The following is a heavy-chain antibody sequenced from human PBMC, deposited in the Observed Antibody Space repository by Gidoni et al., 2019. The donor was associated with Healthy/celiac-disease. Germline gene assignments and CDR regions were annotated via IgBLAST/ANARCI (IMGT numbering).Heavy chain of an antibody. V-gene: IGHV3-30*02. D-gene: IGHD2-2*01. J-gene: IGHJ1*01. Sequence: QVQLGESGGGVVQPGGSLSTSWAASGCTFSSYGMHWVRQAPGKGLEWVAFIRYDGSNQYYADSVKGRFTISRDNSKNTLYLQMNSLRAEDTAVYYCAKDTVVPAASIEYFQHWGQGTLVTVSS. CDR3: AKDTVVPAASIEYFQH. CDR2: IRYDGSNQ. CDR1: GCTFSSYG.